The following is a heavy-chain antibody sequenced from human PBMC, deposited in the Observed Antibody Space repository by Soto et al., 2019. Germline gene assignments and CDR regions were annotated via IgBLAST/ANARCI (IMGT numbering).Heavy chain of an antibody. V-gene: IGHV1-69*01. J-gene: IGHJ3*02. CDR1: GGAFSRYA. CDR2: IFPMYGTP. D-gene: IGHD5-12*01. CDR3: ASDYEYQILEFAALDM. Sequence: QVLLGQCGAEVKKPGSSVKVSCEASGGAFSRYAISWVRQAPEQGLEWGGGIFPMYGTPVYAQKLQGRVTLTADEATTTADMELCGLRYEDTAFYYCASDYEYQILEFAALDMWGQGTMVTVSS.